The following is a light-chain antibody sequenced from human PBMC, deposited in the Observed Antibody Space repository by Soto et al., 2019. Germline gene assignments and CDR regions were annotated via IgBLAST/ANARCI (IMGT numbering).Light chain of an antibody. J-gene: IGKJ5*01. CDR2: AAT. CDR1: QNIYNY. Sequence: DIQMTQSPSSLSASVGDRVTVTCRTSQNIYNYLNWYQQRPGKAPKLLIYAATGVQSGVPSRFSGSGSGTDFTLTISSLHPEDFATYYCQQTHSTPVTFGQGTRLDVK. V-gene: IGKV1-39*01. CDR3: QQTHSTPVT.